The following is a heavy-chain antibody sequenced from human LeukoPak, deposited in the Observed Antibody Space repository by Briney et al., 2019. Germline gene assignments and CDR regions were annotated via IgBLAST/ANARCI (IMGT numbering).Heavy chain of an antibody. Sequence: GGSLRLSCAASGFTFSGHWMSWVRQAPGKGLEWVASIRQDGSEKHYVDSVEGRFTISRDNAKNSLHLQLNSLRAEDTAVYYCAKGSSRPPNAFDIWGQGTLVTVSS. CDR1: GFTFSGHW. J-gene: IGHJ3*02. V-gene: IGHV3-7*01. CDR3: AKGSSRPPNAFDI. D-gene: IGHD6-6*01. CDR2: IRQDGSEK.